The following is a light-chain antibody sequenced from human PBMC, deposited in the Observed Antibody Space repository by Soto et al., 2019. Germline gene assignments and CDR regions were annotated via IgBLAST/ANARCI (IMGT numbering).Light chain of an antibody. CDR3: QQRANWPPVIT. V-gene: IGKV3-11*01. CDR2: DAS. CDR1: QTFSSH. Sequence: IVLTQSPATLSLSPGERANLSCRASQTFSSHLAWYQQKPGQAPRLLIYDASKRATGIPARFSGRGSGTDVTLTISSLEPEDFAVYYCQQRANWPPVITFGQGTRLEIK. J-gene: IGKJ5*01.